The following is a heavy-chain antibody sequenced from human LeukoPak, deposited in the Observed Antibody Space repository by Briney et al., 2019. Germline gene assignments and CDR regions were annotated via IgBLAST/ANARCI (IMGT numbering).Heavy chain of an antibody. CDR3: ARTGDYGSGSYINWFDP. V-gene: IGHV4-39*01. CDR2: IYYSGST. CDR1: GGSISSSSYY. Sequence: SETLSLTCTVSGGSISSSSYYWGRIRQPPGKGLEWIGSIYYSGSTYYNPSLKSRVTISVDTSKNQFSLKLSSVTAADTAVYYCARTGDYGSGSYINWFDPWGQGTLVTVSS. J-gene: IGHJ5*02. D-gene: IGHD3-10*01.